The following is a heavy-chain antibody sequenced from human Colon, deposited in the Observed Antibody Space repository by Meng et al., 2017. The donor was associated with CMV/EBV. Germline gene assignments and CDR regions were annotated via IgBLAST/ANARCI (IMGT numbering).Heavy chain of an antibody. J-gene: IGHJ4*02. D-gene: IGHD3-10*01. Sequence: FSSFSLRTSDVALDSIRQPPGKSLEWLALIYWDDDEHYSPSLNDRLTITKDTSKNQVVLTMTNMDPVDTATYYCAHRGSSGSYYLDYWGQGILVTVSS. V-gene: IGHV2-5*02. CDR1: SFSLRTSDVA. CDR3: AHRGSSGSYYLDY. CDR2: IYWDDDE.